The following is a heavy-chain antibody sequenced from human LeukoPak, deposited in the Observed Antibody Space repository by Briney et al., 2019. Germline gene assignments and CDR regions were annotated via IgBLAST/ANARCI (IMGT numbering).Heavy chain of an antibody. J-gene: IGHJ3*02. Sequence: GGSLRLSCAASGFTFSSYAMSWVRQAPGKGLEWVSAISGSGGSTYYADSVKGRFTISRDNSKNTLYLQMNSLRAEDTAVYYCAKVDKGEWYFGWGAWDIWVQGTMVTVSS. CDR2: ISGSGGST. V-gene: IGHV3-23*01. CDR3: AKVDKGEWYFGWGAWDI. CDR1: GFTFSSYA. D-gene: IGHD3-9*01.